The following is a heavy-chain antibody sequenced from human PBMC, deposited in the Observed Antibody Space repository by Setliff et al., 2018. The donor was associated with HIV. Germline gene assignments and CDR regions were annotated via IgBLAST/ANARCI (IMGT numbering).Heavy chain of an antibody. CDR2: ISTNGSYR. CDR1: GFTFSSYI. J-gene: IGHJ4*02. CDR3: ATAYYAVGGYTFDY. V-gene: IGHV3-21*01. Sequence: GGSLRLSCAAYGFTFSSYIMNWVRQAPGKGLEWVSSISTNGSYRYYADSVKGRFTVSRDNAKNSLYLQMSSLRTEDTAVYYCATAYYAVGGYTFDYWGQGALVTVSS. D-gene: IGHD3-22*01.